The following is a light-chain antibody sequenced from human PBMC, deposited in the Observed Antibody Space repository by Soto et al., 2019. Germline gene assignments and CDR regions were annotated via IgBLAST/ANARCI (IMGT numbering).Light chain of an antibody. Sequence: QSVLTQPPSASGTPGQRVTISCSGSNSNIGSNTVNWYHQLPGTAPKLVIYSNNQRPSGVPDRFSGSKSGTSASLAISGLQSEEEADYYCAAWDDSLNGRVFGGGTKLTVL. J-gene: IGLJ3*02. CDR2: SNN. V-gene: IGLV1-44*01. CDR3: AAWDDSLNGRV. CDR1: NSNIGSNT.